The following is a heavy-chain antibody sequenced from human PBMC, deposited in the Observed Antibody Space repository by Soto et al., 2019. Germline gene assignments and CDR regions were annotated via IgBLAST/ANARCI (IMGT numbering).Heavy chain of an antibody. V-gene: IGHV2-5*02. D-gene: IGHD4-17*01. J-gene: IGHJ1*01. Sequence: ITLKESGPTLVKLTQTLTLTCTFSGFSLSTNDVGVGWIRQVQGKALERHAPTYWDDDKRYSPSLKSRLTSTKDTSKYDVGLCMTDMHPVYTATYYCAHSPPATVTTNAEYFHHSGQGTLLTVSS. CDR3: AHSPPATVTTNAEYFHH. CDR2: TYWDDDK. CDR1: GFSLSTNDVG.